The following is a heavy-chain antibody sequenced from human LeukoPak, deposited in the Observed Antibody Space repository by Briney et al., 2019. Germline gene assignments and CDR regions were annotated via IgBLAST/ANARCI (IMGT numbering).Heavy chain of an antibody. D-gene: IGHD2-8*01. V-gene: IGHV3-73*01. Sequence: GGSLRLSCAASGFTLSGSAMHWVRQASGKGLEWVGRIRSKANSYATAYAASVKGRFTISRDDSKNTAYLQMNSLKTEDTAVYYCTSCDGVCYTDGIDYWGQGTLVTVSS. CDR2: IRSKANSYAT. CDR3: TSCDGVCYTDGIDY. CDR1: GFTLSGSA. J-gene: IGHJ4*02.